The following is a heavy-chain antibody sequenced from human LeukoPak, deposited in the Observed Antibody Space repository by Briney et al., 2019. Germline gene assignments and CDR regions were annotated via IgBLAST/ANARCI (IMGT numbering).Heavy chain of an antibody. CDR2: INNYGGST. Sequence: GGSLRLSCAASGFTFSTYSMGWVRQAPGKGLEWVSVINNYGGSTFYADSVKGRFTISRDNSKNTLYLQMNSLRAEDTAVYYCARYWNDRYFDYWGQGTLVTVSS. V-gene: IGHV3-23*01. D-gene: IGHD1-1*01. CDR3: ARYWNDRYFDY. CDR1: GFTFSTYS. J-gene: IGHJ4*02.